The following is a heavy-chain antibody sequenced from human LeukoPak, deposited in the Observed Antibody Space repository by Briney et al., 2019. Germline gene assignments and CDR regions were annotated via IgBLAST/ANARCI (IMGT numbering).Heavy chain of an antibody. J-gene: IGHJ4*02. CDR1: GFTFSSYW. V-gene: IGHV3-74*01. CDR2: INSDGSST. Sequence: GGSLRLSCAASGFTFSSYWMHWVRQAPGKGLVWVSRINSDGSSTSNADSVKGRFTISRDNAKSTLYLQMNSLRAEDTAVYYCARELNWAPDYWAREPWSPSPQ. D-gene: IGHD1-1*01. CDR3: ARELNWAPDY.